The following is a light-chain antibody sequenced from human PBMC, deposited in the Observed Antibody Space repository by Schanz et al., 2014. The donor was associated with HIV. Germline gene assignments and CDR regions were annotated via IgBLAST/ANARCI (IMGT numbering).Light chain of an antibody. J-gene: IGLJ3*02. CDR3: SSYAATSNVL. CDR1: SSDIGNYNY. V-gene: IGLV2-8*01. Sequence: QSALTQPPSASGSPGQSVTISCAGTSSDIGNYNYVSWYQQHPGRAPKLLIYDASKRPSGVPDRFSGSKSGNTASLTVSGLQADDEADYYCSSYAATSNVLFGGGTKLTVL. CDR2: DAS.